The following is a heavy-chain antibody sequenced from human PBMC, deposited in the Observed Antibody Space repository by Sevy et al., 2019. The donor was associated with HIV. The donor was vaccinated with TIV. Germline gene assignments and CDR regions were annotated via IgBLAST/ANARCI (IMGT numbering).Heavy chain of an antibody. Sequence: GGSLRLSCAASGFTFSSYEMNWVRQAPGKGLEWVSYISSSGSTIYYADSVKGRFTISRDNAKNSLYLQMNSLRAEDTAVYYCASSSGYDLKYNWFDPWGQGTLVTVSS. D-gene: IGHD5-12*01. V-gene: IGHV3-48*03. CDR2: ISSSGSTI. CDR3: ASSSGYDLKYNWFDP. CDR1: GFTFSSYE. J-gene: IGHJ5*02.